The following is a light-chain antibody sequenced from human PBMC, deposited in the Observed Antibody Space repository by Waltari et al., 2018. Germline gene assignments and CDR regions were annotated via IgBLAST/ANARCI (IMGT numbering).Light chain of an antibody. V-gene: IGLV4-69*01. CDR2: LNSDGSH. Sequence: QLVLTQSPSASASLGASVKLTCTLSSGHSSYAIAWHQQPPEKGPRYLMKLNSDGSHSKEDGIPDRFSGSSSGAERYLTISSLQSEDEADYYCQTWGTGIHWVFGGGTKLTVL. CDR1: SGHSSYA. J-gene: IGLJ3*02. CDR3: QTWGTGIHWV.